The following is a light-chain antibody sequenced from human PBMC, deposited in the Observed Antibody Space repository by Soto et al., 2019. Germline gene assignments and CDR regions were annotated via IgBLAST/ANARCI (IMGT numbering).Light chain of an antibody. CDR2: LGY. CDR1: RSLLKANGYTY. J-gene: IGKJ1*01. V-gene: IGKV2-28*01. Sequence: DIVVTQSPLSLTVTPGEPASISCRSSRSLLKANGYTYFHWFLQKPGQSPQLLIYLGYNRAPGVPDRFSGTGSGTDFTLKISRVEAEDVGVYYCMQTLESRTFGQGTKVDI. CDR3: MQTLESRT.